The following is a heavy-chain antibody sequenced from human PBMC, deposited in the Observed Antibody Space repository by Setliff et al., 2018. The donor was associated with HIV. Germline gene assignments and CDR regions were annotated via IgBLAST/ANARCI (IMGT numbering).Heavy chain of an antibody. CDR3: ASREWEDTAMVYYGLDV. J-gene: IGHJ6*02. Sequence: ASVKVSCKASGYTFTGYYMHWVRQAPGQGLEWMGWINPNSGGTNYAQKCQGRVTMTRDTSISTAYMELSRLRSDDTAVYYCASREWEDTAMVYYGLDVWGQGTTVTVSS. D-gene: IGHD5-18*01. V-gene: IGHV1-2*02. CDR2: INPNSGGT. CDR1: GYTFTGYY.